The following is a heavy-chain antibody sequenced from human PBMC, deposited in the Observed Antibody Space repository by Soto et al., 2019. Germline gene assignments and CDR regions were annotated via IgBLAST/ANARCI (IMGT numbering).Heavy chain of an antibody. CDR3: ARPGYTSGVEF. V-gene: IGHV5-51*03. CDR1: GYSFITNW. D-gene: IGHD2-15*01. J-gene: IGHJ4*02. CDR2: IFPADSDN. Sequence: EVQLVQSGAEVKKPGESLKISCKGSGYSFITNWIGWVRQMPGKGLEWMGIIFPADSDNRYSPSFQGQVTISADKSISTAYLQWSSLKASDTAMYYCARPGYTSGVEFWGQGTLITVSS.